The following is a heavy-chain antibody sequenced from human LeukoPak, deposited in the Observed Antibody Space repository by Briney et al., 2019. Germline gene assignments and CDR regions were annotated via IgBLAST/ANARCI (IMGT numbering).Heavy chain of an antibody. CDR3: ARLEYMVRGVIY. CDR2: IYYSGST. CDR1: GGSISSYY. Sequence: SETLSLTCTVSGGSISSYYWSWIRQPPGKGLEWIGYIYYSGSTNYNPSLKSRVTISVDTSKNQFSLKLSSVTAADTAVYYCARLEYMVRGVIYWGQGTLVTVSS. D-gene: IGHD3-10*01. J-gene: IGHJ4*02. V-gene: IGHV4-59*08.